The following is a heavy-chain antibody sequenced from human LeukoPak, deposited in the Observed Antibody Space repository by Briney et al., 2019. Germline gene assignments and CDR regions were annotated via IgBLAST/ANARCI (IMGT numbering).Heavy chain of an antibody. D-gene: IGHD2-21*02. Sequence: ASVKVSCKVSGYTFTDCYMHWVQQAPGKGLEWMGLVDPEDGETIYAEKFPGRVTITADTSTDTAYMELSSLRSEDTAVYYCATEPSHCGGDCPRAFDIWGQGTMVTVSS. J-gene: IGHJ3*02. CDR2: VDPEDGET. V-gene: IGHV1-69-2*01. CDR1: GYTFTDCY. CDR3: ATEPSHCGGDCPRAFDI.